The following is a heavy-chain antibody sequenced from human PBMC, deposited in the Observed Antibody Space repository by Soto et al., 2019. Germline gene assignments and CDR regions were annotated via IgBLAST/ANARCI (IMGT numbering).Heavy chain of an antibody. Sequence: GGSLRLSCAASGFTFSSYAMTWIRQAPGKGLEWVSAVSGNGGSTYYADSVKGRFTISRDNSKNTLYLQMNSLRAEDTAVYYCAKTFYDSSGYYPLTTVDYWGQGTLVTVSS. CDR2: VSGNGGST. CDR1: GFTFSSYA. V-gene: IGHV3-23*01. J-gene: IGHJ4*02. D-gene: IGHD3-22*01. CDR3: AKTFYDSSGYYPLTTVDY.